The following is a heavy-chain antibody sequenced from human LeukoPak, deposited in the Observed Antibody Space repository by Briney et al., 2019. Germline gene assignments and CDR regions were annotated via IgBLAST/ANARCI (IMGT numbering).Heavy chain of an antibody. Sequence: PGGSLRLSCAASGFTSSSYAMHWVRQAPGKGLEWVAVISYDGSNKYYADSVKGRLTISRDNSKNTLYLQMNSLGAEDTAVYYCAREYCSSTSCYLFYYYYYGMDVWGKGTTVTVSS. CDR3: AREYCSSTSCYLFYYYYYGMDV. CDR1: GFTSSSYA. D-gene: IGHD2-2*01. CDR2: ISYDGSNK. V-gene: IGHV3-30*04. J-gene: IGHJ6*04.